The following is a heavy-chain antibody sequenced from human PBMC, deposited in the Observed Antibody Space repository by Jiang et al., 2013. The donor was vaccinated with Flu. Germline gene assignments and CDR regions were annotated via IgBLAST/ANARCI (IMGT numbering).Heavy chain of an antibody. J-gene: IGHJ5*02. V-gene: IGHV4-61*02. CDR3: AREKTMVRGVKNWFDP. Sequence: GSGLVKPSQTLSLTCTVSGGSISSGSYYWSWIRQPAGKGLEWIGRIYTSGSTNYNPSLKSRVTISVDTSKNQFSLKLSSVTAADTAVYYCAREKTMVRGVKNWFDPWGQGTLVTVSS. CDR2: IYTSGST. CDR1: GGSISSGSYY. D-gene: IGHD3-10*01.